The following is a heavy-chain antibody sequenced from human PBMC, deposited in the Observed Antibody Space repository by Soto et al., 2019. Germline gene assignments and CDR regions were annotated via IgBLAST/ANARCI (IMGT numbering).Heavy chain of an antibody. J-gene: IGHJ6*02. CDR3: ARDWCSSTSCYYYYYGMDV. V-gene: IGHV3-48*02. CDR2: ISSSSSTI. CDR1: GFTFSSYS. Sequence: PGGSLRLSCAASGFTFSSYSMNWVRQAPGKGLEWVSYISSSSSTIYYADSVKGRFTISRDNAKNSLYLQMNSLRDEDTAVYCCARDWCSSTSCYYYYYGMDVWGQGTTVTVSS. D-gene: IGHD2-2*01.